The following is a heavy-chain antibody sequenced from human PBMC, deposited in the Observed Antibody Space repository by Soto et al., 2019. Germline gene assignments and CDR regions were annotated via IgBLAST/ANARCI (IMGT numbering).Heavy chain of an antibody. D-gene: IGHD4-17*01. Sequence: QVQLQESGPRLVKPSETLSLTCTVSGDSLSTSFWWTWVRQSSGKGLEWIGQIYHVGSTNYNPALKSRVTISVDKSKNQFSLKLTSVNAADTAVYYCAKASYGLGYFDYWGQGALVAVSS. V-gene: IGHV4-4*02. CDR3: AKASYGLGYFDY. CDR2: IYHVGST. CDR1: GDSLSTSFW. J-gene: IGHJ4*02.